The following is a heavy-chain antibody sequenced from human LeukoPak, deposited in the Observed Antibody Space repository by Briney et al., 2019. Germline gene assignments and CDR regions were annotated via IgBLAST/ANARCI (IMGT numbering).Heavy chain of an antibody. CDR1: GGTFSSYA. CDR3: ARSSRELVYSSGWYPYDY. J-gene: IGHJ4*02. CDR2: IIPIFGTA. V-gene: IGHV1-69*05. D-gene: IGHD6-19*01. Sequence: SVKVSCKASGGTFSSYAISWVRQAPGQGLEWMGGIIPIFGTANYAQKFQGRVTITTDESTSTAYMELSSLRSEDTAVYYCARSSRELVYSSGWYPYDYWGQGTLVTDSS.